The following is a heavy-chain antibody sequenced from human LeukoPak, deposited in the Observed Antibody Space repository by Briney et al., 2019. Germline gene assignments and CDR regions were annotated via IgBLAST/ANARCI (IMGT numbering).Heavy chain of an antibody. CDR2: ISGSGGNT. CDR3: TNGDCRGGRCSSGAY. D-gene: IGHD2-15*01. Sequence: GGSLRLSCAASGFTFSSFAMSWVRQAPGKGLEWVSGISGSGGNTYYADSVKGRFTISRDNPKNTLYLQMKSLRGEDTAVYYCTNGDCRGGRCSSGAYWGQGTLVTVSS. J-gene: IGHJ4*02. CDR1: GFTFSSFA. V-gene: IGHV3-23*01.